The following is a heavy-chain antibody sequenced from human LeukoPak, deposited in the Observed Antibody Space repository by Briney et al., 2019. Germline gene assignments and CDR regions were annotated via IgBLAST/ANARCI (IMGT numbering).Heavy chain of an antibody. V-gene: IGHV4-34*01. J-gene: IGHJ4*02. CDR1: GGSVSSENFY. CDR3: ARGGGSGYVY. Sequence: SSETLSLTCTVSGGSVSSENFYWSWIRQPPGKGLEWIGEINHSGSTKCSPSLKSRVTISVDTSKNQFSLKLSSVTAADTAVYFCARGGGSGYVYWGQGILVTVSS. CDR2: INHSGST. D-gene: IGHD5-12*01.